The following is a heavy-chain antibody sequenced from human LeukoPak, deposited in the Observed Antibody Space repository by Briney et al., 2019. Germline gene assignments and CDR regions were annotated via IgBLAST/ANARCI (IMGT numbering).Heavy chain of an antibody. V-gene: IGHV4-61*02. CDR1: GGSLSSGRYY. D-gene: IGHD6-13*01. Sequence: SQTLSLTCTVSGGSLSSGRYYWGWLRQPAGRGLEWIGRIDTSGSTNYNPSLKSRVTISVDTSKNQFSLKLSSVTAANTAVYYCARGQQLEGYYFDYWGQGTLVTVSS. CDR3: ARGQQLEGYYFDY. J-gene: IGHJ4*02. CDR2: IDTSGST.